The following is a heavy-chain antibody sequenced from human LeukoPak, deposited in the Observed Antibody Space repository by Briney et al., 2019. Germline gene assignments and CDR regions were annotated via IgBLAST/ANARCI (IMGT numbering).Heavy chain of an antibody. V-gene: IGHV4-34*01. CDR3: ARGAWATRLGS. J-gene: IGHJ4*02. D-gene: IGHD2-15*01. CDR2: IYESGTT. CDR1: GESLNSYY. Sequence: SETLSLTCAVYGESLNSYYWSWVRQPPGGGREWIGEIYESGTTKYNPSLKSRVTISMVPSKQQFSLSLNSVPAADTAVDYCARGAWATRLGSWGMGTPVIVSS.